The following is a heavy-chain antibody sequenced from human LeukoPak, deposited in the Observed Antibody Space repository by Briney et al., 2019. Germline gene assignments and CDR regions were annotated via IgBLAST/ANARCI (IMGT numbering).Heavy chain of an antibody. J-gene: IGHJ2*01. V-gene: IGHV4-61*01. CDR1: GTSVSSGSYY. CDR3: ARDAIPSSYWYFDL. Sequence: PSETLSLTCTVSGTSVSSGSYYWSWIRQPPGKGLEWIGYIYYNGNTNYNPSLKSRVTVSVDTSKNQFSLKLNSVTAADTAVYYCARDAIPSSYWYFDLWGRGTLVTVPS. D-gene: IGHD2-2*01. CDR2: IYYNGNT.